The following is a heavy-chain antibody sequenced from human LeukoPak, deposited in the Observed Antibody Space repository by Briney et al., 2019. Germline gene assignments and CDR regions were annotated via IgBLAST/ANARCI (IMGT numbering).Heavy chain of an antibody. D-gene: IGHD2-15*01. V-gene: IGHV4-34*01. Sequence: PSETLSLTCAVYGGSFSGYYWSWIRQPPGKGLEWIGEINHSGSTNYNPSLKSRVTISVDTSKNQFSLKLSSVTAADTAVYYCARHVSSYCSGGSCYSFRWFDPWGQGTLVTVSS. J-gene: IGHJ5*02. CDR3: ARHVSSYCSGGSCYSFRWFDP. CDR1: GGSFSGYY. CDR2: INHSGST.